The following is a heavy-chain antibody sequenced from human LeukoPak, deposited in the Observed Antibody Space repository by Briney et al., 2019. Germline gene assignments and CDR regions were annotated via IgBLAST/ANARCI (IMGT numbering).Heavy chain of an antibody. CDR1: GFTFRSYG. CDR2: IRYDGNNK. V-gene: IGHV3-30*02. CDR3: AKGLSITMVRGVIYFDY. D-gene: IGHD3-10*01. J-gene: IGHJ4*02. Sequence: GGSLRLSCAASGFTFRSYGMHWVRQAPGKGLEWVAFIRYDGNNKYYADSVKGRFTLSRDNSKNTLYLQMNSLRAEDTAVYYCAKGLSITMVRGVIYFDYWGQGTLVTVSS.